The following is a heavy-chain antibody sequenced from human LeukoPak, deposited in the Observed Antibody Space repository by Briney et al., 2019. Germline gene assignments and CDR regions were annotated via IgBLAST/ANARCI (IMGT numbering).Heavy chain of an antibody. CDR3: ALDGYYYDGSFEY. Sequence: SETLSLTCAVSGYSISSDYFWAWIRQPPGKGLEWIGSISHSGSSYSKPSLKSRVIISVDTSNNQFSLKLTSVTAADTATYYCALDGYYYDGSFEYWGQGIRVAVSS. D-gene: IGHD3-22*01. CDR2: ISHSGSS. CDR1: GYSISSDYF. V-gene: IGHV4-38-2*01. J-gene: IGHJ4*02.